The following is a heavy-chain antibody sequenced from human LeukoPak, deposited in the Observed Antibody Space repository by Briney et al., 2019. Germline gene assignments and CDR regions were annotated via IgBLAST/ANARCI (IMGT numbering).Heavy chain of an antibody. Sequence: GGSLRLSCAASGFTFSSYAMSWVRQAPGKGLEWVSAISGSGGSTYYADSVKGRFTISRDNSKNTLYLQMNSLRAEDTAVYYCARDRGLTGTTDYWGQGTLVTVSS. CDR1: GFTFSSYA. CDR2: ISGSGGST. V-gene: IGHV3-23*01. CDR3: ARDRGLTGTTDY. J-gene: IGHJ4*02. D-gene: IGHD1/OR15-1a*01.